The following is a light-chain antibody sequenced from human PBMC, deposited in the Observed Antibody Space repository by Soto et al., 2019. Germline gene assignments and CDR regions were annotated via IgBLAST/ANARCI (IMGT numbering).Light chain of an antibody. Sequence: QSVLTQSPSASASLGASVKLTCTLSSGHSSYAIAWHQQQPEKGPRYLMKLNSDGSHSKGDGIPDRFSGSSSGAERYLTSSRLQSEDEAAYYCQTWGTGIVVFGGGTQLTV. CDR1: SGHSSYA. V-gene: IGLV4-69*01. CDR3: QTWGTGIVV. J-gene: IGLJ2*01. CDR2: LNSDGSH.